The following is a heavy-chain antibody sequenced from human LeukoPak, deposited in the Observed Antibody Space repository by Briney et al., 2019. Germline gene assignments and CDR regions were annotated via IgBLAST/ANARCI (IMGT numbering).Heavy chain of an antibody. D-gene: IGHD6-19*01. J-gene: IGHJ3*02. CDR3: AKDMGYSSTGAFDI. Sequence: SGRSLRLSCTASGFTFDDYAMHWVRQVPGKGLEWVSGISWNSSRTDYADSVKGRFTISRDNAKNSLYLQMNSVRAEDMALYYCAKDMGYSSTGAFDIWGQGTMVSVSS. CDR2: ISWNSSRT. V-gene: IGHV3-9*03. CDR1: GFTFDDYA.